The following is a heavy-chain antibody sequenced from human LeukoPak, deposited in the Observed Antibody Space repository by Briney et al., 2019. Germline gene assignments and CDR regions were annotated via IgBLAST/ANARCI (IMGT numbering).Heavy chain of an antibody. CDR3: AKLGWQWLVHDAFDI. V-gene: IGHV3-23*01. CDR2: ISGSGGST. J-gene: IGHJ3*02. CDR1: GFTFSSYA. Sequence: GGSLRLSCAASGFTFSSYAMSWVRQAPGKGLEWVSAISGSGGSTYYADSVKGRFTISRDNSKNTLYLQMNSVRAEDTAVYYCAKLGWQWLVHDAFDIWGQGTMVTVSS. D-gene: IGHD6-19*01.